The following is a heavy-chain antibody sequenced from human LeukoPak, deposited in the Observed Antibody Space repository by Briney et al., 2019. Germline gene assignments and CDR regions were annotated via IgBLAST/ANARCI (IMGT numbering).Heavy chain of an antibody. CDR2: IFSSGGT. Sequence: PSETLSLTCTVSGGSVGGFYWTWIRQPPGGGMQWIGFIFSSGGTNYNPSLKSRVAISTDTSKNQVPLRVTSVTAADTAVYYCATGGAYTSGWYNIWGQGTLVSVSS. CDR3: ATGGAYTSGWYNI. V-gene: IGHV4-4*09. J-gene: IGHJ4*02. D-gene: IGHD6-19*01. CDR1: GGSVGGFY.